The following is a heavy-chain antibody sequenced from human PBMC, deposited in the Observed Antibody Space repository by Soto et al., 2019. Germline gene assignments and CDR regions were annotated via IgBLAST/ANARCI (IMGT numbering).Heavy chain of an antibody. CDR1: GGSISSSSYY. D-gene: IGHD3-22*01. CDR2: IYYSGST. V-gene: IGHV4-39*01. CDR3: ARQVPTSYYYDSSGYPYYFDY. Sequence: QLQLQESGPGLVKPSETLSLTCTVSGGSISSSSYYWGWIRQPPGKGLEWIGSIYYSGSTYYNPSHKSRGTISVDTSKNQFSLKPSAVTAAYTAVYYCARQVPTSYYYDSSGYPYYFDYWGQGTLVTVSS. J-gene: IGHJ4*02.